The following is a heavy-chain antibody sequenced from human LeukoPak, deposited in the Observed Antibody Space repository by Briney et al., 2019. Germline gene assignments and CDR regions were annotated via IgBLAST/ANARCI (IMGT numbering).Heavy chain of an antibody. CDR1: GGSISSYY. D-gene: IGHD3-16*02. V-gene: IGHV4-59*01. CDR2: IYYSGST. CDR3: ARKYDYVWGSYRYTGAFDI. J-gene: IGHJ3*02. Sequence: SSETLSLTCTVSGGSISSYYWSWIRQPPGKGLEWIGYIYYSGSTNYNPSLESRVTISVDTSKNQFSLKLSSVTAADTAVYYCARKYDYVWGSYRYTGAFDIWGQGTMVTVSS.